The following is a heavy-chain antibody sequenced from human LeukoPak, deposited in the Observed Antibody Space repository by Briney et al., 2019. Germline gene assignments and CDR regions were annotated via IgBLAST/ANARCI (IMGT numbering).Heavy chain of an antibody. CDR1: GYTFADYS. Sequence: PRGSLRISCTASGYTFADYSIGWVRQMPGKGLEWVSLICPGDADTYYADSVKGQVTISRDNSKISLYLQMSSLRTEDTALYYCAKDISDSSGYYYVSRGGANYWGQGTLVTVSS. D-gene: IGHD3-22*01. J-gene: IGHJ4*02. CDR2: ICPGDADT. CDR3: AKDISDSSGYYYVSRGGANY. V-gene: IGHV3-43*01.